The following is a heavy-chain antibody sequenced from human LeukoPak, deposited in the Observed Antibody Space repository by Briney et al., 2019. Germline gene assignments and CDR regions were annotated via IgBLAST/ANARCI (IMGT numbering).Heavy chain of an antibody. J-gene: IGHJ4*02. CDR2: ISGSGGST. Sequence: GGSLRLSCAASGFTFNSYAMSWVRQAPGKGLEWVSAISGSGGSTYYADSVKGRFTISRDNAKNTLYLQMNSLRAEDTAVYYCARVPYRGDYYFDYWGQGTLVTVSS. CDR1: GFTFNSYA. V-gene: IGHV3-23*01. D-gene: IGHD1-26*01. CDR3: ARVPYRGDYYFDY.